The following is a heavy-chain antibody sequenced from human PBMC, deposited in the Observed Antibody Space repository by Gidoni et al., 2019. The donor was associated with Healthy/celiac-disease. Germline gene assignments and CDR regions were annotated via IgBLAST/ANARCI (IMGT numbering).Heavy chain of an antibody. D-gene: IGHD2-2*01. CDR2: IKSKTDGGTT. CDR1: GFTFSNAW. CDR3: TTDLLQDVVVVPAAMTSAVDY. V-gene: IGHV3-15*01. J-gene: IGHJ4*02. Sequence: EVQLVESGGGLVKPGGSLRLSCAASGFTFSNAWMSWVRQAPGKGLEWVGRIKSKTDGGTTDYAAPVKGRFTISRDDSKNTPYLQMNSLKTEDTAVYYCTTDLLQDVVVVPAAMTSAVDYWGQGTLVTVSS.